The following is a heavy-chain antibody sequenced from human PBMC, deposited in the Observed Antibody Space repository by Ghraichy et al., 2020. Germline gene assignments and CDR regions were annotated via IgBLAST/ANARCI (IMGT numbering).Heavy chain of an antibody. V-gene: IGHV4-59*01. Sequence: SQTLSLTCTVSGGSISSYYWSWIRQPPGKGLEWIGYIYYSGSTNYNPSLKSRVTISVDTSKNQFSLKLSSVTAADTAVYYCARTYYDSSGYYVLYYFDYWGQGTLVTVSS. J-gene: IGHJ4*02. CDR3: ARTYYDSSGYYVLYYFDY. CDR1: GGSISSYY. CDR2: IYYSGST. D-gene: IGHD3-22*01.